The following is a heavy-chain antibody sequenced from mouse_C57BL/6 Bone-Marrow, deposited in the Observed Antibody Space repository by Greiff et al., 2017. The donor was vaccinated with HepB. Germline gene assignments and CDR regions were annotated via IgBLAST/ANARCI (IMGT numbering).Heavy chain of an antibody. CDR2: INPNNGGT. CDR3: AAPLSYYFDY. CDR1: GYTFTDYY. V-gene: IGHV1-26*01. J-gene: IGHJ2*01. Sequence: VQLQQSGPELVKPGASVKISCKASGYTFTDYYMNWVKQSHGKSLEWIGDINPNNGGTSYNQKFKGKATLTVDKSSSTAYMELRSLTSEDSAVYYCAAPLSYYFDYWGQGTTLTVSS.